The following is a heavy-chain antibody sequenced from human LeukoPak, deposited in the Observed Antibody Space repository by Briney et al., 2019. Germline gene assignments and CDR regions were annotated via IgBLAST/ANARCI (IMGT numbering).Heavy chain of an antibody. Sequence: SVKVSCKASGGTFSSYAISWVRQAPGQGLEWMGGIIPIFGTANYAQKFQGRVTITTDESTSTAYMELSSLRSEDTAVYYCASRLNVLQYFDETRAGGAFDIWGQGTMVTVSS. J-gene: IGHJ3*02. D-gene: IGHD3-9*01. CDR3: ASRLNVLQYFDETRAGGAFDI. CDR1: GGTFSSYA. CDR2: IIPIFGTA. V-gene: IGHV1-69*05.